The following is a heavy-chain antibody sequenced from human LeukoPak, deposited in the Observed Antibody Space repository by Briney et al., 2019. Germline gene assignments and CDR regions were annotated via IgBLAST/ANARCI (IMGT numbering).Heavy chain of an antibody. J-gene: IGHJ6*03. CDR2: ISYDGSNK. CDR1: GFTFSGYG. Sequence: GRSLRLSCAASGFTFSGYGMHWVRQAPGKGLEWVAVISYDGSNKYYADSVKGRFTISRDNSKNTLYLQMNSLRAEDTAVYYCARVAATEYYYYYYMDVWGKGTTVTVSS. CDR3: ARVAATEYYYYYYMDV. D-gene: IGHD2-15*01. V-gene: IGHV3-30*03.